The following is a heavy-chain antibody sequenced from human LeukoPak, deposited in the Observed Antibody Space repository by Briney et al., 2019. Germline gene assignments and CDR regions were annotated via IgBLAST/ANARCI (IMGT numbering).Heavy chain of an antibody. CDR3: ARGHSSSYATDY. Sequence: SVKVSCKASGGTFSSYAISWVRQAPGQGLEWMGRIIPILGIANYAQKFQGRVTITADKSTSTAYMELSSLRSEDTAVYYCARGHSSSYATDYWGQGTLVTVSS. V-gene: IGHV1-69*04. J-gene: IGHJ4*02. D-gene: IGHD6-13*01. CDR1: GGTFSSYA. CDR2: IIPILGIA.